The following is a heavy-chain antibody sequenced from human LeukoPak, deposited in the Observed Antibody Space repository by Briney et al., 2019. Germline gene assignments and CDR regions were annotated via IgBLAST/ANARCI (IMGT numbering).Heavy chain of an antibody. CDR3: ARETAGYYGSGSYVDY. J-gene: IGHJ4*02. CDR1: GGSISSYY. D-gene: IGHD3-10*01. V-gene: IGHV4-59*01. Sequence: PSETLSLTCTVSGGSISSYYWSWIRQPPGKGLEWIGYNYYSGSTNYNPSLKSRVTISVDTSKNQFSLKLSSVTAADTAVYYCARETAGYYGSGSYVDYWGQGTLVTVSS. CDR2: NYYSGST.